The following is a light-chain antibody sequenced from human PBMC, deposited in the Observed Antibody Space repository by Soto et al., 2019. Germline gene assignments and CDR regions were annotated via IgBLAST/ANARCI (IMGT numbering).Light chain of an antibody. CDR3: QSYDSSLSGPV. J-gene: IGLJ2*01. V-gene: IGLV1-40*01. CDR1: SSNIGAGYD. Sequence: QAVVTQPPSVSGAPGQRVTISCTGSSSNIGAGYDVHWYQEFPGTAPKLLIYGNNNRPSGVPDRVSGSKSGTSASLAITGLQAEDEADYYCQSYDSSLSGPVFGGGTKVTVL. CDR2: GNN.